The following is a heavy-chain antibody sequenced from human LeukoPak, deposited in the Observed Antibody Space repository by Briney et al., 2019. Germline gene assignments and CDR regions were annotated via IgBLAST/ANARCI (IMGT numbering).Heavy chain of an antibody. J-gene: IGHJ4*02. CDR2: ISVSDDST. CDR1: GLTSSDYT. CDR3: ARDRYCVSTNCPYDC. V-gene: IGHV3-23*01. Sequence: GGSLRLSCAASGLTSSDYTMNWVRQSPGNGLEWVSGISVSDDSTYYADSVKGRFTISRDTYNNMLYLQMNSLRAEDTAVYYCARDRYCVSTNCPYDCWGQGTPVTVSS. D-gene: IGHD2-2*01.